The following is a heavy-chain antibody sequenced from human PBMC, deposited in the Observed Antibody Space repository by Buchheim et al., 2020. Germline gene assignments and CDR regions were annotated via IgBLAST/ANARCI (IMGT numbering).Heavy chain of an antibody. V-gene: IGHV3-49*04. CDR3: TRAWHDFDI. J-gene: IGHJ3*02. D-gene: IGHD5-12*01. Sequence: EVQLVESGGGLVQPGRSLRLSCTASGFTFGDYAMSWVRQAPGKGLEWVGFIRSKAYGGTTEYAASVKGRFTISRDDSKSIAYLQMNSLKTEDTAVYYCTRAWHDFDIWGQGT. CDR2: IRSKAYGGTT. CDR1: GFTFGDYA.